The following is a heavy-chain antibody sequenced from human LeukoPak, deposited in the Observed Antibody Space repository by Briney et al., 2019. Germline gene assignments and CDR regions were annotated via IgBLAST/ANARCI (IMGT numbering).Heavy chain of an antibody. CDR2: IYHSGST. D-gene: IGHD4-23*01. V-gene: IGHV4-38-2*02. CDR1: GYSITSGYY. Sequence: SKTLSLTCTVSGYSITSGYYWGWIRQPPGKWLEWIGSIYHSGSTHYNPSLNSRVTMSVDTSKNQFSLKLSSVTAADTAVYYCASRHARSVASFDYWGQGTLVTVSS. CDR3: ASRHARSVASFDY. J-gene: IGHJ4*02.